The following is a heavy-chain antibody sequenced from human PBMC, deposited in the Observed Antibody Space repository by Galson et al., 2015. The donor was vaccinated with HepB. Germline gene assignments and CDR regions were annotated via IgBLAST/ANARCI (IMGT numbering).Heavy chain of an antibody. D-gene: IGHD3-9*01. J-gene: IGHJ4*02. CDR1: GGTFSRYA. CDR2: IIPIFGTA. V-gene: IGHV1-69*13. CDR3: ARGIRVGYDILTGYYRGPLWFDY. Sequence: SVKVSCKASGGTFSRYAISWVRQAPGQGLEWMEGIIPIFGTANYAQKFQGRVTITADESTSTAYMELSSLRSEDTAVYYCARGIRVGYDILTGYYRGPLWFDYWGQGTLVTVSS.